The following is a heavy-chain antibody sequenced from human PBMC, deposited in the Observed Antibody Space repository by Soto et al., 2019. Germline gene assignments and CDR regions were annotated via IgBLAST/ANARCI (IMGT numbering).Heavy chain of an antibody. CDR3: ARGVADHSSGYPVDY. CDR1: GGSFSSYA. CDR2: IIPIFGTA. J-gene: IGHJ4*02. V-gene: IGHV1-69*13. Sequence: SVKVSCKASGGSFSSYAISWVRQAPGQGLEWMGGIIPIFGTANYAQKFQGRVTITADESTSTAYMELSSLGSEDTAVYYCARGVADHSSGYPVDYWGQGTLVTVSS. D-gene: IGHD6-19*01.